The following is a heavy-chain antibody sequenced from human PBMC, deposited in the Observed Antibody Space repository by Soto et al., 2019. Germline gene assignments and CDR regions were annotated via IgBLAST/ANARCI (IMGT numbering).Heavy chain of an antibody. V-gene: IGHV3-23*01. CDR2: IRASGADT. D-gene: IGHD2-15*01. J-gene: IGHJ4*02. CDR1: GFTFSSYP. CDR3: ARDPSGSGPDFDY. Sequence: PGGSLRLSCAASGFTFSSYPMSWVRQAPGKGLEWVSFIRASGADTYYADSVRGRFTVSRDNSKNTLYLQMNSLRAEDTALYYCARDPSGSGPDFDYWGQGTLVTVSS.